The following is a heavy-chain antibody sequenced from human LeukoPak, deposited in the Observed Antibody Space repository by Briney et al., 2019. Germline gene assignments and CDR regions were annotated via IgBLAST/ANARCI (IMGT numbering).Heavy chain of an antibody. V-gene: IGHV1-2*06. CDR3: AAVADYYDSSGYVDY. CDR1: GYTFTGYY. J-gene: IGHJ4*02. Sequence: ASVKVSCKASGYTFTGYYMHWVRQAPGQGLEWMGRINPNSGGTNYAQKFQGRVTMTRDTSISTAYMELSRLRSDDTAVYYCAAVADYYDSSGYVDYWGQGTLVTVSS. CDR2: INPNSGGT. D-gene: IGHD3-22*01.